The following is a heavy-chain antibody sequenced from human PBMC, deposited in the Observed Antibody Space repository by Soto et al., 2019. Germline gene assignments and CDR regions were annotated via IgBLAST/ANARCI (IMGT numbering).Heavy chain of an antibody. V-gene: IGHV5-51*01. CDR3: ARLDSGSYPYYYYYGMDV. CDR1: GYSVTSYW. J-gene: IGHJ6*02. D-gene: IGHD1-26*01. CDR2: IYPGDSDS. Sequence: GESVKISCNGSGYSVTSYWIGWVRQMPGKGLEWMGGIYPGDSDSRYSPSFQGQVTISADNSISTAYLQWSSLKASDTAMYYCARLDSGSYPYYYYYGMDVWGQGTTVTVSS.